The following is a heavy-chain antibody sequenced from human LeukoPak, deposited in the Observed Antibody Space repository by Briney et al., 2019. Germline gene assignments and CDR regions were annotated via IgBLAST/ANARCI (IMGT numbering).Heavy chain of an antibody. J-gene: IGHJ4*02. D-gene: IGHD3-16*01. CDR1: GFTFSSYW. CDR2: IDGDGTTT. Sequence: GGSLRLSCAASGFTFSSYWMHWVRQAPGKGLVWVSRIDGDGTTTNYADSVKGRFTISRDNAKNSLYLQMNSLRAEDTAVYYCARDGDSITFEEYYFDYWGQGTLVTVSS. V-gene: IGHV3-74*01. CDR3: ARDGDSITFEEYYFDY.